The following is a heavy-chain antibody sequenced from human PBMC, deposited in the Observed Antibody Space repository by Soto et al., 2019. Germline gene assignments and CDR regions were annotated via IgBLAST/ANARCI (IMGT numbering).Heavy chain of an antibody. V-gene: IGHV1-18*01. CDR3: ARGRYFDWLGGDHFDY. J-gene: IGHJ4*02. CDR1: GYTFTSYG. CDR2: ISAYNGDT. D-gene: IGHD3-9*01. Sequence: ASVKVSCKASGYTFTSYGISWVRQAPGQGLEWMGSISAYNGDTHYAQKLQGRVTMTTDTSTSTAYMELRSLRSGDTAVYYCARGRYFDWLGGDHFDYWGQGTLVTVSS.